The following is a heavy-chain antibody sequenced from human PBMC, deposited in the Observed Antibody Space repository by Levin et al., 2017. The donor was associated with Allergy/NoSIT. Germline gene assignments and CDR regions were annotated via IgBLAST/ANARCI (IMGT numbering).Heavy chain of an antibody. CDR1: GYTFKSYG. V-gene: IGHV1-18*01. D-gene: IGHD1-26*01. Sequence: ASVKVSCKASGYTFKSYGIYWVRQAPGQGLEWVGWISPFNGHTDYGKRLQDRVTMTTDTSTNTAYMELRSLGSDDTAVYFCARGDPWMTGGRDFAYWGQGTLVTVSS. CDR3: ARGDPWMTGGRDFAY. CDR2: ISPFNGHT. J-gene: IGHJ4*02.